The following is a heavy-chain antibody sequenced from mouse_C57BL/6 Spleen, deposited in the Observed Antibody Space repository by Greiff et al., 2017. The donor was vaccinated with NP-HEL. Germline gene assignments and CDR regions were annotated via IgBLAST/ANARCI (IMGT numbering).Heavy chain of an antibody. J-gene: IGHJ4*01. CDR3: ARVDYDYAYAMDY. Sequence: EVQVVESEGGLVQPGSSMKLSCTASGFTFSDYYMAWVRQVPEKGLEWVANINYDGSSTYYLDSLKSRFIISRDNAKNILYLQMSSLKSEDTATYYCARVDYDYAYAMDYWGQGTSVTVSS. CDR2: INYDGSST. D-gene: IGHD2-4*01. CDR1: GFTFSDYY. V-gene: IGHV5-16*01.